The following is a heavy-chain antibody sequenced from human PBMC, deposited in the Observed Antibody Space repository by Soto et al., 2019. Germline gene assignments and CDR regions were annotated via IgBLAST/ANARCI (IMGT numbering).Heavy chain of an antibody. CDR3: ARTRGWFDP. CDR2: IYYSGST. CDR1: GGSISSYY. J-gene: IGHJ5*02. V-gene: IGHV4-59*08. Sequence: SETLSLTYTVSGGSISSYYWSWIRQPPGKGLEWIGYIYYSGSTNYNPSLKSRVTISVDTSKNQFSLKLSSVTAADTAVYYCARTRGWFDPWGQGTLVTVSS.